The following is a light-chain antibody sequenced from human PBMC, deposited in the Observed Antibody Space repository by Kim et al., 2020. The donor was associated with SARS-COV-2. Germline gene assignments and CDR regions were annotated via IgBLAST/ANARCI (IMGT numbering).Light chain of an antibody. CDR2: AAS. CDR1: QGISSY. Sequence: DIQLTQSPSFLSASVGDRVTITCRASQGISSYLAWYHQKPGKAPKLLIYAASTLQSGVPSRFSGSGSGTEFTLTISSLQPEDFATYYCQQLTSYPRGFGQGTKLEI. J-gene: IGKJ2*03. CDR3: QQLTSYPRG. V-gene: IGKV1-9*01.